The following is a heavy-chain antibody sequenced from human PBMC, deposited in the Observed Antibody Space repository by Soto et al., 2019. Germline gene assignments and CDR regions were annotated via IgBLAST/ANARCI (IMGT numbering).Heavy chain of an antibody. CDR1: GGSFSGYY. CDR2: INHSGST. CDR3: ARGVLRFLEWLSAPGAFDI. D-gene: IGHD3-3*01. J-gene: IGHJ3*02. Sequence: SETLSLTCAVYGGSFSGYYCSWIRQPPGKGLEWIGEINHSGSTNYNPSLKSRVTISVDTSKNQFSLKLSSVTAADTAVYYCARGVLRFLEWLSAPGAFDIWGQGTMVTVSS. V-gene: IGHV4-34*01.